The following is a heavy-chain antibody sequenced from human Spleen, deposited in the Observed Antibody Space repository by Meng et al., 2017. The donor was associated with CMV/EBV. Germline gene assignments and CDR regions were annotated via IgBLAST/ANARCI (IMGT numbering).Heavy chain of an antibody. V-gene: IGHV4-61*01. CDR3: AGRRYNWNYVLSRYLLDV. D-gene: IGHD1-7*01. CDR2: IYYSGST. J-gene: IGHJ6*02. Sequence: SETLSLTCTVSGGSISSGTYYWGWIRQPPGKGLEWIGYIYYSGSTNYNPSLKSRVTISVDTSKNQFSLKLSSVTAADTAVYYCAGRRYNWNYVLSRYLLDVWGQGTTVTVSS. CDR1: GGSISSGTYY.